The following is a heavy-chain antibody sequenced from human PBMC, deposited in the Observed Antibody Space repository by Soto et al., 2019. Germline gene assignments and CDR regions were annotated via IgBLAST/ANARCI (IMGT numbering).Heavy chain of an antibody. Sequence: QVQLVQSGAEVKKPGSSVKVSCKASGGTFSSYAISWVRQAPGQGLEWMGGIIPIFGTANYAQKFQGRVTITADKSTSTASMELSSLRSEDTDVYYCASDYYYDSSGYYYYYGMDGWGQGTTVTVSS. CDR2: IIPIFGTA. CDR3: ASDYYYDSSGYYYYYGMDG. V-gene: IGHV1-69*06. D-gene: IGHD3-22*01. CDR1: GGTFSSYA. J-gene: IGHJ6*02.